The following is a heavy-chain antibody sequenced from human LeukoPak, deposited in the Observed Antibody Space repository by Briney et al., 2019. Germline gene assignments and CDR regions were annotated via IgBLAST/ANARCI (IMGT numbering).Heavy chain of an antibody. CDR1: GFTFSSCG. CDR2: ISYDGSNK. CDR3: AKDGSIYYDFWSGPFDY. Sequence: GRSLRLSCAASGFTFSSCGMHWVRQAPGKGLEWVAVISYDGSNKYYADSVKGRFTISRDNSKNTLYLQMNSLRAEDTAVYYCAKDGSIYYDFWSGPFDYWGQGTLVTVSS. D-gene: IGHD3-3*01. V-gene: IGHV3-30*18. J-gene: IGHJ4*02.